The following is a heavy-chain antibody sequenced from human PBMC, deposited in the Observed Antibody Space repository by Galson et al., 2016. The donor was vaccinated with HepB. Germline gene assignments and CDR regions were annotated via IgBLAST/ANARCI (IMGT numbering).Heavy chain of an antibody. CDR3: ARATVTGVPQ. D-gene: IGHD4-17*01. V-gene: IGHV1-69*06. J-gene: IGHJ4*02. CDR2: IIPIFGTP. Sequence: SVKVSCKASGDTFSTYTISWVRQAPGQGLEWMGGIIPIFGTPNYAQKFQGRVTITADKSTSTAYMGLSSLRYEDTAVYYCARATVTGVPQWGQGTLVTVSS. CDR1: GDTFSTYT.